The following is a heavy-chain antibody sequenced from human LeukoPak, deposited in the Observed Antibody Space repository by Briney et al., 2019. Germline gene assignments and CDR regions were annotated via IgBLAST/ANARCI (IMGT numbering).Heavy chain of an antibody. V-gene: IGHV1-18*01. CDR1: GYTFTSYG. Sequence: GASVKVSCKASGYTFTSYGISWVRQAPGQGLEWMGWISAYNGNTNYAQKLQGRVTMTTDTSTSTAYMELRSLRSDDTAVYYCARVKDNWNYLASLDYWGQGTLVTVSS. CDR2: ISAYNGNT. CDR3: ARVKDNWNYLASLDY. J-gene: IGHJ4*02. D-gene: IGHD1-7*01.